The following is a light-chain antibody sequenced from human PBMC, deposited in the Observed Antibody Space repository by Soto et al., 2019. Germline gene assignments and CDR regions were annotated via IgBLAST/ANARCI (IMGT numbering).Light chain of an antibody. Sequence: DIQMTQSPSSLSASVGDRVTITCRASQSLSSYLNWYQQKPGKAPKLLIYAASSLQSGVPSRFSGSGSGTYFTLTISSLQHEDFATYYCQQSYSTLTFGPGTKVDIK. V-gene: IGKV1-39*01. CDR1: QSLSSY. CDR2: AAS. CDR3: QQSYSTLT. J-gene: IGKJ3*01.